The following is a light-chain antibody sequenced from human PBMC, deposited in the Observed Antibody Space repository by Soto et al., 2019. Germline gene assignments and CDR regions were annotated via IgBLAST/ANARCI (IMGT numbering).Light chain of an antibody. J-gene: IGKJ1*01. Sequence: EIVMTQSPATLYVSPGERATLSCRASQSVSSNLAWYQQKPGQAPRLLIYGASTRATGIPARFSGSGSGTEFTLTISSLQSEDFAVYYCQQYNNWPSTWTFGQGTKVEIK. CDR2: GAS. V-gene: IGKV3-15*01. CDR1: QSVSSN. CDR3: QQYNNWPSTWT.